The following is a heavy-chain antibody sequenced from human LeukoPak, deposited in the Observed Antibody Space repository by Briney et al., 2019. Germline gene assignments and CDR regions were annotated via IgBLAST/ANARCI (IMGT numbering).Heavy chain of an antibody. V-gene: IGHV1-2*06. CDR1: GGTFSSYA. CDR2: INPNSGGT. CDR3: ARGVGRGYAIRGEDY. D-gene: IGHD2-2*02. Sequence: GASVKVSCKASGGTFSSYAISWVRQAPGQGLEWMGRINPNSGGTNYAQKFQGRVTMTRDTSISTAYMELSRLRSDDTAVYYCARGVGRGYAIRGEDYWGQGALVTVSS. J-gene: IGHJ4*02.